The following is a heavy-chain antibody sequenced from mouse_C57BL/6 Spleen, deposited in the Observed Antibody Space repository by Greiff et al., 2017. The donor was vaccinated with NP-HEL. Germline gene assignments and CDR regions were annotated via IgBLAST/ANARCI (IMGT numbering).Heavy chain of an antibody. V-gene: IGHV14-4*01. J-gene: IGHJ3*01. CDR1: GFNIKDDY. D-gene: IGHD2-5*01. CDR3: TTYYSNRFAY. Sequence: VQLQQSGAELVRPGASVKLSCTASGFNIKDDYMHWVKQRPEQGLEWIGWIDPENGDTEYASQFQGKATITADTSSNTAYLQLSSLTSEDTAVYYCTTYYSNRFAYWGQGTLVTVSA. CDR2: IDPENGDT.